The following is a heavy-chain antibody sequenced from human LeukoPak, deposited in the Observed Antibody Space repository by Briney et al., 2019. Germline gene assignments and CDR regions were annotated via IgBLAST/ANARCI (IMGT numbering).Heavy chain of an antibody. CDR2: IEGDGSTK. V-gene: IGHV3-7*02. Sequence: GGSLRLSCAASGFTFSSSWMTWVRQAPGKGLEWVANIEGDGSTKNYVDSVKGRFTISRDNSKNSLYLQMNSLRVDDAAVYYCARASSKQLAGYLPDGFDIWGQGTMVTVSS. J-gene: IGHJ3*02. CDR1: GFTFSSSW. D-gene: IGHD3-9*01. CDR3: ARASSKQLAGYLPDGFDI.